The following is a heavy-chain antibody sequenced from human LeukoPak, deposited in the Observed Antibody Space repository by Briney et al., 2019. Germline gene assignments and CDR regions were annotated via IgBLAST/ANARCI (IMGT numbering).Heavy chain of an antibody. CDR1: GYIFTNYG. Sequence: SVKVSCKASGYIFTNYGISWVRQAPGQGLEWMGGIIPIFGTANYAQKFQGRVKITADESTSTAYMELSSLRSEDTAVYYCARELDDYGDYWFDYWGQGTLVTVSS. D-gene: IGHD4-17*01. J-gene: IGHJ4*02. CDR3: ARELDDYGDYWFDY. CDR2: IIPIFGTA. V-gene: IGHV1-69*13.